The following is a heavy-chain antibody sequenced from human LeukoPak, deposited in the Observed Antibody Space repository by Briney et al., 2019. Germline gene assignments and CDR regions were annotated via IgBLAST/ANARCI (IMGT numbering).Heavy chain of an antibody. D-gene: IGHD3-22*01. CDR2: ISGSGGST. Sequence: GGSLRLSCAASGFTFSSYAMSWVRQAPGKGLEWVSAISGSGGSTYYADSVKGRFTISRDNSTNTLYLQMNSLRAEDTAVYYCAKGPDSSGYYYWFDPWGQGTLVTVSS. CDR3: AKGPDSSGYYYWFDP. CDR1: GFTFSSYA. V-gene: IGHV3-23*01. J-gene: IGHJ5*02.